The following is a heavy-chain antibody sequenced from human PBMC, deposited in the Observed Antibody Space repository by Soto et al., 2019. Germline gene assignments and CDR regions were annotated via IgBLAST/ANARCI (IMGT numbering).Heavy chain of an antibody. J-gene: IGHJ4*02. CDR1: PFTFSTYG. Sequence: PGLSLRLSCAVSPFTFSTYGIHSGRQAPAKGQDWVAVISHDGSNTNYADSVKGRFTISRDNSKNTVYLQMNSLRAEDTAVEYCAKDTYYYSSSGYYVFDYWGQGT. V-gene: IGHV3-30*18. CDR3: AKDTYYYSSSGYYVFDY. CDR2: ISHDGSNT. D-gene: IGHD3-22*01.